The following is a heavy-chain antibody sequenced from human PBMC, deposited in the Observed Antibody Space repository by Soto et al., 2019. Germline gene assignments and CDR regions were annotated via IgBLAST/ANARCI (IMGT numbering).Heavy chain of an antibody. Sequence: SETLSLTCTVSGGSISSSSYYWGWIRQPPGKGLEWIGSIYYSGSTYYNPSLKSRVTISVDTSKNQFSLKLSSVTAADTAVYYCARHVRGYSGPITPGGEFDDYWGQGTLVTVSS. CDR3: ARHVRGYSGPITPGGEFDDY. V-gene: IGHV4-39*01. CDR2: IYYSGST. J-gene: IGHJ4*02. CDR1: GGSISSSSYY. D-gene: IGHD5-12*01.